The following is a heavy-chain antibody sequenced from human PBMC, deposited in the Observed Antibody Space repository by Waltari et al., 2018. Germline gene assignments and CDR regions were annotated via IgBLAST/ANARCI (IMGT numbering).Heavy chain of an antibody. CDR2: IHRSGRP. D-gene: IGHD2-15*01. CDR3: ARDRGRGIYLDS. J-gene: IGHJ4*02. CDR1: GDSMSSPDW. Sequence: QLQLQESGPGLVKPSGTLSLTCTVSGDSMSSPDWWSWVRQSPEKGLEWIGQIHRSGRPNNNPSRESRVTISFDTSNNQFSLKVTSTTAADTAVYYCARDRGRGIYLDSWGQGTLVTVSP. V-gene: IGHV4-4*02.